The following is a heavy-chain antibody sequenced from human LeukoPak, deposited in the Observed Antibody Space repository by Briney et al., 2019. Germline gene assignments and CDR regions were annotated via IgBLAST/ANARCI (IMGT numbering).Heavy chain of an antibody. V-gene: IGHV3-7*01. Sequence: GGSLRLSCAASGFTFSSYWMSWVRQAPGKGLEWVANIKQDGSEKYYVDSVKGRFTISRDNAKNSLYLQMNSLRAEDTAVYYCAREEYSSSSPFYPWGQGTLVTVSS. CDR1: GFTFSSYW. D-gene: IGHD6-6*01. CDR2: IKQDGSEK. CDR3: AREEYSSSSPFYP. J-gene: IGHJ5*02.